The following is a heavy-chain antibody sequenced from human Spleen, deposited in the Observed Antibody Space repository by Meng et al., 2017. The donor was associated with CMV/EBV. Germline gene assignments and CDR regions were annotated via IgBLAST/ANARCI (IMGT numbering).Heavy chain of an antibody. J-gene: IGHJ4*02. CDR1: GGSFSGYY. CDR2: INHSGST. D-gene: IGHD3-10*02. V-gene: IGHV4-34*01. Sequence: QVQLQRWGAGLLKPSQTLSLTCAVYGGSFSGYYWSWIRQPPGKGLEWIGEINHSGSTNYNPSLKSRVTISVDTSKNQFSLKLSSVTAADTAVYYCARGGYYVGWGQGTLVTVSS. CDR3: ARGGYYVG.